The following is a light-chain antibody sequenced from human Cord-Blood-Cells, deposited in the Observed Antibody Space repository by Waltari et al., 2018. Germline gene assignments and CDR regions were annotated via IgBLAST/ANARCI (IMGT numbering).Light chain of an antibody. Sequence: ELVFTQSPATLSLSPGERATLSCRASQSVSSYLAWYQQKPGQAPRLLIYDASNRATGIPARFSGSGSGTDFTLTISSLEPEDFAVYYCQQRSNWRVTFGGGTKVEIK. CDR1: QSVSSY. V-gene: IGKV3-11*01. CDR3: QQRSNWRVT. J-gene: IGKJ4*01. CDR2: DAS.